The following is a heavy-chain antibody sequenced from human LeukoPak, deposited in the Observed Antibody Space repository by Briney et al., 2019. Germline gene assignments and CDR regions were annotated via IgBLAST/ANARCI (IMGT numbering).Heavy chain of an antibody. V-gene: IGHV1-18*01. D-gene: IGHD4-17*01. CDR2: ISAYNGNT. CDR1: GYTFTSYG. J-gene: IGHJ4*02. CDR3: ARNSWDDYGDYMPADY. Sequence: ASVKVSCKASGYTFTSYGISWVRQAPGQGLEWMGWISAYNGNTNYAQKLQGRVTMTTDTSTSTAYMELRSLRSDHTAVYYCARNSWDDYGDYMPADYWGQGTLVTVSS.